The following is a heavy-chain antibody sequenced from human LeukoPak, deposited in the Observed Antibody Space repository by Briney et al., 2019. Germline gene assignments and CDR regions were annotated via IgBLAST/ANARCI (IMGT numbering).Heavy chain of an antibody. Sequence: SETLSLTCAVYGGSFSGYYWSWIRQPPGKGLEWIGEINHSGSTNYNPSLKSRVTISVDTSKNQFSLKLSSVTAADKAVYYCARGGIGWDSSGWYLYYFDYWGQGTLVTVSS. J-gene: IGHJ4*02. CDR3: ARGGIGWDSSGWYLYYFDY. CDR1: GGSFSGYY. CDR2: INHSGST. V-gene: IGHV4-34*01. D-gene: IGHD6-19*01.